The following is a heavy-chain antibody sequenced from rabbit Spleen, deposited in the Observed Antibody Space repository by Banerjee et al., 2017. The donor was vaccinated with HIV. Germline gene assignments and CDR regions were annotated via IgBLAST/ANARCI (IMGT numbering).Heavy chain of an antibody. CDR3: ARDLVAVIGWNFNL. J-gene: IGHJ4*01. CDR2: INIVTGKS. CDR1: GFDFSSRA. D-gene: IGHD1-1*01. Sequence: SLEESGGDLVKPGASLTLTCTASGFDFSSRAMCWVRQAPGKGLEWIACINIVTGKSVYASWAKGRFMMSRTSSTTVTLQMTSLTAADTATYFCARDLVAVIGWNFNLWGQGTLVTVS. V-gene: IGHV1S40*01.